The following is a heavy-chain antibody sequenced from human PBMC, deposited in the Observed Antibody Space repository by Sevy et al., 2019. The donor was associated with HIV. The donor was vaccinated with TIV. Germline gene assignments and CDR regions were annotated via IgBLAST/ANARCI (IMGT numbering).Heavy chain of an antibody. CDR3: AKDFTGYNGMDV. J-gene: IGHJ6*02. CDR2: IWYDGNNQ. CDR1: GFAFSDYG. D-gene: IGHD3-9*01. V-gene: IGHV3-33*03. Sequence: GGSLRLSCVASGFAFSDYGMHWVRQAPGKGLEWVAVIWYDGNNQHYADSVRGRFTISRDNSKNILYLQMISLRAEDTAVYYCAKDFTGYNGMDVWGQGTMVTVSS.